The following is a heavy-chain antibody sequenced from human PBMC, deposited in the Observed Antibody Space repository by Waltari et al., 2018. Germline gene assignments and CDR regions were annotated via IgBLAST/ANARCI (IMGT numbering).Heavy chain of an antibody. Sequence: EVQLVESGGDLVQPGGSLRLSCAASGFTFGSFWMDWVRQTPGKGLEWVAGIHPYGSGTYYVGSVKGRFTISRDNAKNSLYLQMNSLTAEDTAVYYCARNRGWVSFDYWGQGALVTISS. J-gene: IGHJ4*02. CDR1: GFTFGSFW. V-gene: IGHV3-7*01. D-gene: IGHD6-19*01. CDR2: IHPYGSGT. CDR3: ARNRGWVSFDY.